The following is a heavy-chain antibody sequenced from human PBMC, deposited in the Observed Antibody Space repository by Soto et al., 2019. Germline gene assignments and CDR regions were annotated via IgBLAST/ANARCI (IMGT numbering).Heavy chain of an antibody. Sequence: GSSLRLSCAASGFTFSSYSMNWVRQAPGKGLEWVSSISSSSSYIYYADSVKGRFTISRDNAKNSLYLQMNRLRAEDTAVYYCPRAYYYDCSGDYYTPFYFDDCGPGNLVTVSS. CDR2: ISSSSSYI. V-gene: IGHV3-21*01. CDR1: GFTFSSYS. J-gene: IGHJ4*01. CDR3: PRAYYYDCSGDYYTPFYFDD. D-gene: IGHD3-22*01.